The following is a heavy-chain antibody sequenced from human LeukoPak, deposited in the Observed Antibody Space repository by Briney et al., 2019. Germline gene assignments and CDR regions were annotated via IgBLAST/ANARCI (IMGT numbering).Heavy chain of an antibody. CDR3: AVPHYDILPGYYPY. Sequence: AGGSLRLSCAASGFTFSSYAMSWVRQAPGKGLEGVSAISGSGGSTYYADSVKDRFTISRHNSKNTLYLKINSLRAEDTDVYHCAVPHYDILPGYYPYWGQGTLVTVSS. D-gene: IGHD3-9*01. CDR1: GFTFSSYA. V-gene: IGHV3-23*01. CDR2: ISGSGGST. J-gene: IGHJ4*02.